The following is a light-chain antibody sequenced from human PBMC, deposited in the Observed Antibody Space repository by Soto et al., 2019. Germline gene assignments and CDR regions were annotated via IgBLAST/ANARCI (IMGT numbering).Light chain of an antibody. CDR3: QQLNSYPL. V-gene: IGKV1-9*01. Sequence: IQLTQSPSSLSASVGDRVTITCRASQGISSYLAWYQQKPGKAPKLLIYAASTLQSGVPSRFSGSGSRTDFTLTISSLQPEDFATYYCQQLNSYPLFGQGTKVEIK. J-gene: IGKJ1*01. CDR2: AAS. CDR1: QGISSY.